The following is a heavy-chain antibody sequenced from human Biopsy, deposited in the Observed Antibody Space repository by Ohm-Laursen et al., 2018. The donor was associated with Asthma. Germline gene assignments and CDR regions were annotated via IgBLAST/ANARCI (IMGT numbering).Heavy chain of an antibody. CDR1: GFVFSQCG. D-gene: IGHD3-22*01. V-gene: IGHV3-33*08. Sequence: SLRLSRAATGFVFSQCGMHWVRQGPGKGLEWVALVSSDGHNKYYEDSVKGRFTVSRDSSRNTLYLQLSTLRVEDTAVYFCAKITTDRQKANNWFDPWGQGTLVTVSS. CDR2: VSSDGHNK. J-gene: IGHJ5*02. CDR3: AKITTDRQKANNWFDP.